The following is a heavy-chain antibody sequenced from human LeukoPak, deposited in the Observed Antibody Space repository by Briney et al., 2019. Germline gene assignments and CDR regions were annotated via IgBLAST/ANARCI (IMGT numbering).Heavy chain of an antibody. Sequence: GGSLRLSCAASGFTFSSYAMSWVRQAPGKGLEWVSAIRGSGGSTYYADSVKGRFTISRDNSKNTLYLQMNSLRAEDTDVYYCAKGPEIGELVDWGQGTLVTVSS. V-gene: IGHV3-23*01. CDR1: GFTFSSYA. CDR3: AKGPEIGELVD. J-gene: IGHJ4*02. D-gene: IGHD3-10*01. CDR2: IRGSGGST.